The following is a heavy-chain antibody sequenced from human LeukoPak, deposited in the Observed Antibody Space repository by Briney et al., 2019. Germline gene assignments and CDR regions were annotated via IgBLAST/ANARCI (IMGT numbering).Heavy chain of an antibody. CDR1: GFTFSNHA. J-gene: IGHJ2*01. V-gene: IGHV3-23*01. Sequence: PGGSLRLSCAASGFTFSNHAMTWVRQAPGKGLDWVAAIYGSGDSTFYADSVTGRFTISRDNSKNTLYLHMNSLRVEDSAIYYCAKDRTAVPLAYWYFDLWGRGTLVTVSS. CDR3: AKDRTAVPLAYWYFDL. CDR2: IYGSGDST. D-gene: IGHD2-2*01.